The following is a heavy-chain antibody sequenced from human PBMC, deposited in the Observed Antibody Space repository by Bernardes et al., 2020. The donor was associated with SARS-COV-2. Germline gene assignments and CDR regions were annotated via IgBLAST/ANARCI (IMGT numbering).Heavy chain of an antibody. CDR1: GFTFSSSA. CDR3: AKREYYDFWSGPIDY. J-gene: IGHJ4*02. Sequence: VGSLLLSCAASGFTFSSSAMNWVRQAPGKGLEWVSAISGSGGSTYYADSVRGRFTISRDNSKNTLYLQMNSQRAEDTAVYYCAKREYYDFWSGPIDYWGQGTLVTVSS. D-gene: IGHD3-3*01. CDR2: ISGSGGST. V-gene: IGHV3-23*01.